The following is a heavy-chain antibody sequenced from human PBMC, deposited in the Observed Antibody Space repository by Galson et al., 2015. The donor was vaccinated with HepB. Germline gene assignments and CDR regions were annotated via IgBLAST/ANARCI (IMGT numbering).Heavy chain of an antibody. D-gene: IGHD3-10*01. CDR3: ARTKLTVRGVLDF. J-gene: IGHJ4*02. CDR2: IRDNANSYTT. Sequence: SLRLSCAASGFTFSDHYMDWVRQAPGKGLEWVGRIRDNANSYTTEYAASVKGRFTISRDDSKNSLYLQMNSLITEDTAVYYCARTKLTVRGVLDFWGQGTLVTVSS. CDR1: GFTFSDHY. V-gene: IGHV3-72*01.